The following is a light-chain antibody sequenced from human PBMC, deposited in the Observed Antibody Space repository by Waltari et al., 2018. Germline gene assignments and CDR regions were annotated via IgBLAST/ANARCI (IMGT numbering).Light chain of an antibody. CDR3: QQYDNLPPYT. Sequence: DIQMTQSTSSLSASLGDRITLTCQASQDITDHLNWYQQKPGKAPNLLIYDASNLQSGVPSRFSGSGSGTYFTFTISSLQPEDIATYYCQQYDNLPPYTFGQGTKVEI. CDR1: QDITDH. V-gene: IGKV1-33*01. CDR2: DAS. J-gene: IGKJ2*01.